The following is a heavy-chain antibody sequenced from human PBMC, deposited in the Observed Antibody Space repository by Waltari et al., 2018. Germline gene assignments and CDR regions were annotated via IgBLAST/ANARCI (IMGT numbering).Heavy chain of an antibody. J-gene: IGHJ6*03. Sequence: QVQLQESGPGLVKPSETLSLTCAVSGYSISSGYYWGWIRQPPGKGLEWIGRTYTSGSTNYNPSLKSRVTMSVDTSKNQFSRKLSSVTAADTAVYYCARVIVPTFTGYYYYYMDVWGKGTTVTVSS. CDR3: ARVIVPTFTGYYYYYMDV. D-gene: IGHD2-2*01. CDR2: TYTSGST. V-gene: IGHV4-38-2*01. CDR1: GYSISSGYY.